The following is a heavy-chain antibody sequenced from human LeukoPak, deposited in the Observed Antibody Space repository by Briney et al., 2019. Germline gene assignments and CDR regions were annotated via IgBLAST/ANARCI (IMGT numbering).Heavy chain of an antibody. Sequence: GGSLRLSCAASGFTFSSYTMNWVRQAPGKGPEWVSFISIDGGPISYANSVKGRFVISRDTATNAVYLQMTSLRDEDSAVYYCVRDHLWAFDYWGQGILVTVSS. CDR2: ISIDGGPI. V-gene: IGHV3-48*02. D-gene: IGHD3-3*02. CDR1: GFTFSSYT. CDR3: VRDHLWAFDY. J-gene: IGHJ4*02.